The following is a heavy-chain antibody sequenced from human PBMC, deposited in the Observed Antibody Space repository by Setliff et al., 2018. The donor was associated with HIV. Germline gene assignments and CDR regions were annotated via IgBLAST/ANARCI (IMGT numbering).Heavy chain of an antibody. D-gene: IGHD6-6*01. CDR2: IIPIFGTA. CDR3: AREHGTSSLKD. V-gene: IGHV1-69*05. CDR1: GGTLSSYA. J-gene: IGHJ4*02. Sequence: SVKVSCKSSGGTLSSYAISWVRQAPGQGLEWMGGIIPIFGTANYAQKFKGRVTMVSDTSTSTVYMELRTLRSEDTAVYYCAREHGTSSLKDWGQGTLVTVSS.